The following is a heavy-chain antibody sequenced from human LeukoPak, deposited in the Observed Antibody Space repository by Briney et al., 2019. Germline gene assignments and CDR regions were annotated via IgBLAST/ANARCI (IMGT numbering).Heavy chain of an antibody. J-gene: IGHJ4*02. CDR2: IGSSSRTI. CDR1: GFTFSTYS. Sequence: PGGSLRLSCAASGFTFSTYSMNWVRQAPGKGLEWVSYIGSSSRTIYYADSVKGRFTISRDDAKNSLYLQMNSLRDEDTAVYYCATIPSIVGGTPDFDYWGQGTLVTVSS. V-gene: IGHV3-48*02. D-gene: IGHD1-26*01. CDR3: ATIPSIVGGTPDFDY.